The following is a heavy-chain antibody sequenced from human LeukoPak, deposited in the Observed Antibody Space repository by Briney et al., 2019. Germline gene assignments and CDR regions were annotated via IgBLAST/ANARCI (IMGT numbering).Heavy chain of an antibody. V-gene: IGHV1-69*13. D-gene: IGHD1-26*01. Sequence: SVKVSCKASGGTFSSYAISWVRQAPGQGLEWMGGIIPIFGTANYAQKFQGRVTISADESTSTAYMELSSLRSEDTAVYYCARDSGSYYGRNDAFDIWGQGTMVTVSS. CDR2: IIPIFGTA. CDR3: ARDSGSYYGRNDAFDI. J-gene: IGHJ3*02. CDR1: GGTFSSYA.